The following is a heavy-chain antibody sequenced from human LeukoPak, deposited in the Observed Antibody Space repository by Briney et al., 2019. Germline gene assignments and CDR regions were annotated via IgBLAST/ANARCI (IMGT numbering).Heavy chain of an antibody. CDR3: ARAEVDCTSTSCYWGYYYYMDV. V-gene: IGHV3-11*04. CDR1: GFTFSDYY. D-gene: IGHD2-2*01. CDR2: ISSSDNTI. J-gene: IGHJ6*03. Sequence: GGSLRLSCAASGFTFSDYYMSWIRQAPGKGLEWVSHISSSDNTIYYADSVKGRFTISRDNAKNSLYLQMNSLRAEDTAVYYCARAEVDCTSTSCYWGYYYYMDVWGKGTTVTVSS.